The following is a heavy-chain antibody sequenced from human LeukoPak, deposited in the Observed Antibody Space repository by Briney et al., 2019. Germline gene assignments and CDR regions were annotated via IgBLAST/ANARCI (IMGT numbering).Heavy chain of an antibody. D-gene: IGHD1-26*01. CDR2: INPNSGGT. CDR3: ASWEVGATTGNWLDP. V-gene: IGHV1-2*06. Sequence: ASVKVSCKASGYTFTGYYMHWVRQAPGQGLEWMGRINPNSGGTNYAQKFQGRVTMTRDTSISTAYMELSRLRSDDTAVYYCASWEVGATTGNWLDPWGQGALVTVSS. CDR1: GYTFTGYY. J-gene: IGHJ5*02.